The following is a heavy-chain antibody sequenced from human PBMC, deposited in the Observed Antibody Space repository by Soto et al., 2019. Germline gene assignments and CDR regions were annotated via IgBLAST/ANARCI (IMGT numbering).Heavy chain of an antibody. CDR2: INPSGGST. CDR3: ARDLGSGSYYAPGDY. V-gene: IGHV1-46*01. J-gene: IGHJ4*02. CDR1: GSTFTSYY. Sequence: QVQLVQSGAEAKKPGASVKVSCKASGSTFTSYYMHWVRQAPGQGLEWMGIINPSGGSTSYAQKFQGRVTMTRDTSTSTVYMELSSLRSEDTAVYYCARDLGSGSYYAPGDYWGQGTLVTVSS. D-gene: IGHD3-10*01.